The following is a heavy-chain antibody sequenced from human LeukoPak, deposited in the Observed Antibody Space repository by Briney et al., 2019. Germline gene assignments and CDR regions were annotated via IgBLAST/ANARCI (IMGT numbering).Heavy chain of an antibody. CDR1: DGSITRSSYY. Sequence: SETLSLTCTVSDGSITRSSYYWGWIRQTPGEGLDWIGSIYYTGIAYYNPSLQGRVTMSVDTSKSQFSLKLNSVTVAQTGVYYCASRRVTTGFHYWDQGIPVTVST. V-gene: IGHV4-39*01. CDR3: ASRRVTTGFHY. CDR2: IYYTGIA. D-gene: IGHD2-21*02. J-gene: IGHJ4*02.